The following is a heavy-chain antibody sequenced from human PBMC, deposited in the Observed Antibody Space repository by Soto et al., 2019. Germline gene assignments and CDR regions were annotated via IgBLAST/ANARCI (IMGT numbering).Heavy chain of an antibody. J-gene: IGHJ6*02. CDR1: GGSISSSNW. Sequence: KASETLSLTCAVSGGSISSSNWWSWVRQPPGKGLEWIGEIYHSGSTNYNPSLKSRVTISVDTSKNQFSLKLTSVTAADTAVYYCARNAVDIVTTVHRTSRYYGLDVWGQGTTVTVSS. D-gene: IGHD5-12*01. V-gene: IGHV4-4*02. CDR2: IYHSGST. CDR3: ARNAVDIVTTVHRTSRYYGLDV.